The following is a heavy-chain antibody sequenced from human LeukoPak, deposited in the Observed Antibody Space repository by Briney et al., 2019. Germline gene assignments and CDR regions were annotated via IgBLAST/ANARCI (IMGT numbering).Heavy chain of an antibody. V-gene: IGHV4-30-4*08. CDR3: ARLSRYYDFWSGYYYFDY. J-gene: IGHJ4*02. D-gene: IGHD3-3*01. CDR1: GGSISSGSYY. CDR2: IYYSGST. Sequence: PSETLSLTCTVSGGSISSGSYYWSWIRQPPGKGLEWIGYIYYSGSTYYNPSLKSRVTISVDTSKNQFSLKLSSVTAADTAVYYCARLSRYYDFWSGYYYFDYWGQGTLVTVSS.